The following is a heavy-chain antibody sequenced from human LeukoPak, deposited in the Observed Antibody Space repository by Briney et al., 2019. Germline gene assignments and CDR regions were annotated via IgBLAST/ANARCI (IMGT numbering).Heavy chain of an antibody. CDR2: ISGDGGRL. CDR1: GFTFDVYV. D-gene: IGHD4-11*01. Sequence: PVRSLRLSCAASGFTFDVYVTHSVRQTPGKGLGWVSLISGDGGRLYYADSVKGRFTISRDNSKDSLYLQMTSLRTEDTALYYCAKEKTTVAGPLDYWGQGTLVTVSS. CDR3: AKEKTTVAGPLDY. V-gene: IGHV3-43*02. J-gene: IGHJ4*02.